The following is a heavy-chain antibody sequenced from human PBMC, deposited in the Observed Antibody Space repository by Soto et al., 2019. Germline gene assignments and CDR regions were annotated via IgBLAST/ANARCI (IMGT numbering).Heavy chain of an antibody. Sequence: QAQLVQSGAEVKKSGASVRVSCKASGYTLTNYGVTWVRQAPGQGLEWLGRVTPYKADTNSAQNLQGRVTMATDTSTNTAYLELRRLGSDDTAVYFCATDGPSNSGNLYAFDIWGQGTMVTVSA. J-gene: IGHJ3*02. CDR3: ATDGPSNSGNLYAFDI. V-gene: IGHV1-18*04. D-gene: IGHD5-12*01. CDR2: VTPYKADT. CDR1: GYTLTNYG.